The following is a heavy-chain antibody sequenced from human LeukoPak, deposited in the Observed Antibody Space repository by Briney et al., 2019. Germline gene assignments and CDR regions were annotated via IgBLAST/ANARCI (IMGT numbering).Heavy chain of an antibody. J-gene: IGHJ4*02. CDR2: IIPIFGTA. Sequence: GASVKVSCKASGGTFSSYAISWVRQAPGQGLEWMGGIIPIFGTANYAQKFQGRVTITADESTSTAYMELSSLRSEDTAVYFCARGVESFRDYGGYWGQGTLVTVSS. CDR1: GGTFSSYA. D-gene: IGHD4-17*01. V-gene: IGHV1-69*13. CDR3: ARGVESFRDYGGY.